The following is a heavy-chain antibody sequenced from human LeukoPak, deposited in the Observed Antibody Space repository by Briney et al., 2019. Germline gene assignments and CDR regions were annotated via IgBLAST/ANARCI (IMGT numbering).Heavy chain of an antibody. V-gene: IGHV3-7*01. Sequence: GGSLRLSCAASGFTFSSYWMSWVRQAPGKGLEWVANIKQDGSETYYVDSVKGRFTISRDNAKTSLYLQMNSLRAEDTAVYYCARDVPYYYESSGYYSLGFDIWGQGTMVTVSS. CDR3: ARDVPYYYESSGYYSLGFDI. CDR1: GFTFSSYW. D-gene: IGHD3-22*01. J-gene: IGHJ3*02. CDR2: IKQDGSET.